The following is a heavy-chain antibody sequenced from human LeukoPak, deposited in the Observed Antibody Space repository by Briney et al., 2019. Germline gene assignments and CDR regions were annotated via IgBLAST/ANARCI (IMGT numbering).Heavy chain of an antibody. CDR3: AKDRQGSGPRPPETNWFDP. D-gene: IGHD1-14*01. V-gene: IGHV1-18*01. Sequence: GASVKVSCKASGYTFASDGFTWVRQAPGRGLEWMGWISTYNGNTIHARNLQGRVTMTTDTSTCTAYMELRSLRFDDTAVYYCAKDRQGSGPRPPETNWFDPWGQGTLVTASS. CDR2: ISTYNGNT. J-gene: IGHJ5*02. CDR1: GYTFASDG.